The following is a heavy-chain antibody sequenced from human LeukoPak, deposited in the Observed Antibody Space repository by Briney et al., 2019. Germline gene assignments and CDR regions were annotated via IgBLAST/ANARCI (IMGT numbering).Heavy chain of an antibody. CDR3: ASPSSEDWFDP. D-gene: IGHD6-13*01. CDR1: GGSISSSSYY. J-gene: IGHJ5*02. CDR2: IYYSGST. V-gene: IGHV4-39*01. Sequence: SETLSLTCTVSGGSISSSSYYWGWIRQSPGKGLEWIGSIYYSGSTYYNPSLKSRVTISVDTSKNQFSLKLSSVTAADTAVYYCASPSSEDWFDPWGQGTLVTVSS.